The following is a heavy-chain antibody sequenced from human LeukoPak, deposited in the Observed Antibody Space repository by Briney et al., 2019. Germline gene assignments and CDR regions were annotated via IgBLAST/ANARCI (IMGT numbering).Heavy chain of an antibody. Sequence: SETLSLTCTVSGGSISSGSYYWSWIRQPAGKGLEWIGRIYTGRSTNYNPSLKSRVTISVDTSKNQFSLKLSSVTAADTAVYYCARDLTGYDRFDYWGQGTLVTVSS. CDR1: GGSISSGSYY. D-gene: IGHD3-9*01. CDR3: ARDLTGYDRFDY. J-gene: IGHJ4*02. V-gene: IGHV4-61*02. CDR2: IYTGRST.